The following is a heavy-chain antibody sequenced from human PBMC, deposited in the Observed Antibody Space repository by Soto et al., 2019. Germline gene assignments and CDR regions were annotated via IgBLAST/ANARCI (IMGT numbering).Heavy chain of an antibody. CDR3: ARSEEDSDYYYYGMDV. V-gene: IGHV6-1*01. D-gene: IGHD2-15*01. CDR2: TYYRSRWYS. Sequence: SQTLSLTCVGSGDTVSSNSVAWNWVRQSPSRGLEWLGRTYYRSRWYSDYAVSVRSRIDNNADTSKNQVSLQLNSVTPEDTAVYYCARSEEDSDYYYYGMDVWGQGTTVTVSS. J-gene: IGHJ6*02. CDR1: GDTVSSNSVA.